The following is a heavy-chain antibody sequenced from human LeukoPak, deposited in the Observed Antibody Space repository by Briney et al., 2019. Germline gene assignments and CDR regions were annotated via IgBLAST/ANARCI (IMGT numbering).Heavy chain of an antibody. CDR1: GFTFSSYV. Sequence: GGSLRLSCAVSGFTFSSYVMTWVRQAPGKGLEWVSAISGSGGSTYYADSVKGRFTISRDNSKNTLYLQMNSLRAEDTAVYYCAKDLGYYDSSGLTWGQGTLVTASS. V-gene: IGHV3-23*01. CDR2: ISGSGGST. D-gene: IGHD3-22*01. J-gene: IGHJ4*02. CDR3: AKDLGYYDSSGLT.